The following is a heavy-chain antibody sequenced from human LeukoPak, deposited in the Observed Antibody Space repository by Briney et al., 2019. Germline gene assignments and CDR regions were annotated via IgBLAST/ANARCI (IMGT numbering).Heavy chain of an antibody. Sequence: GGSLRLSCAASGFTFSDYYMSWIRQAPGKGLEWVSYISSSSSYTNYADSVKGRFTISRDNAKNSLHLQMNSLRAEDTAVYYCARDERERGYSYGLYYFDYWGQGTLVTVSS. CDR3: ARDERERGYSYGLYYFDY. CDR1: GFTFSDYY. CDR2: ISSSSSYT. J-gene: IGHJ4*02. V-gene: IGHV3-11*06. D-gene: IGHD5-18*01.